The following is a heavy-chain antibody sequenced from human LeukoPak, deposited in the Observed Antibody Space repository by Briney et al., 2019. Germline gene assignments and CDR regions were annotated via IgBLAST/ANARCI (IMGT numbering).Heavy chain of an antibody. V-gene: IGHV3-13*01. J-gene: IGHJ4*02. CDR2: VGTVGDI. Sequence: PGGSLRLSCEASGLTFRTNDFHWVRQAAGKGLEWVSGVGTVGDIYYVDSVKGRFTLSRDNSKNTLYLQMNSLRGEDTAVYYCAKGSSGSCYSASDYWGQGTLVTVSS. CDR3: AKGSSGSCYSASDY. D-gene: IGHD2-15*01. CDR1: GLTFRTND.